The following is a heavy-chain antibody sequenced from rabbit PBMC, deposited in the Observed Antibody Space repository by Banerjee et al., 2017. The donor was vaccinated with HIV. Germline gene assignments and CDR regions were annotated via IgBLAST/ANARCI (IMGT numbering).Heavy chain of an antibody. CDR1: GFSFSGNYF. CDR3: ARTCGDSNKYFGL. V-gene: IGHV1S40*01. D-gene: IGHD7-1*01. CDR2: MDAGSSGVT. J-gene: IGHJ4*01. Sequence: QSLEESGGDLVKPGASLTLTCTASGFSFSGNYFMCWVRQAPGKGLEWIACMDAGSSGVTNYASWATGRFTISKTSSTTVTLQMTSLTAADTATYFCARTCGDSNKYFGLWGQGTLVTVS.